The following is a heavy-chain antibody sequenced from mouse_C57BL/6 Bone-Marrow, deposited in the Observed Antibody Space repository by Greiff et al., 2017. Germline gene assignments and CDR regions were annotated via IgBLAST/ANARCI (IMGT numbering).Heavy chain of an antibody. CDR3: AREGPVAYYSNGAWFAY. D-gene: IGHD2-5*01. V-gene: IGHV1-53*01. CDR1: GYTFTSYW. Sequence: QVQLQQPGTELVKPGASVKLSCKASGYTFTSYWMHWVKQRPGQGLEWIGNINPSNGGTNYNEKFKSKATLTVDKSSSTAYMQLRSLTSEDSAVYYCAREGPVAYYSNGAWFAYWGQGTLVTVSA. J-gene: IGHJ3*01. CDR2: INPSNGGT.